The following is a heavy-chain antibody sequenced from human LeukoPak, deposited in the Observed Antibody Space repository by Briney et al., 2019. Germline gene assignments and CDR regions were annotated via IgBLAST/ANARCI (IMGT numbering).Heavy chain of an antibody. Sequence: PGGSLRLSCAASGFTFSSYSMNWVRQAPGKGLEWVSSISSSSSYIYYADSVKGRFTISRDNAKNSLYLQMNSLRAEDTAVYCCARDACSSTSCYIDFDYWGQGTLVTVSS. D-gene: IGHD2-2*02. CDR3: ARDACSSTSCYIDFDY. CDR1: GFTFSSYS. V-gene: IGHV3-21*01. J-gene: IGHJ4*02. CDR2: ISSSSSYI.